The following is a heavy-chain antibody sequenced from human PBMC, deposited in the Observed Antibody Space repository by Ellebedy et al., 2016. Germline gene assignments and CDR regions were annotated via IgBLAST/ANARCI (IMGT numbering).Heavy chain of an antibody. CDR1: GGSISRYL. CDR2: IFTSGSF. CDR3: ARVHCSITTCDYYYMDV. D-gene: IGHD1-1*01. Sequence: SETLSLTCIVSGGSISRYLWSWIRQPAGKGLEWIGRIFTSGSFNYNPSLMSRVTMSVVTSTNQISLRLNSVTTADTAVYYCARVHCSITTCDYYYMDVWGKGTTVTVSS. V-gene: IGHV4-4*07. J-gene: IGHJ6*03.